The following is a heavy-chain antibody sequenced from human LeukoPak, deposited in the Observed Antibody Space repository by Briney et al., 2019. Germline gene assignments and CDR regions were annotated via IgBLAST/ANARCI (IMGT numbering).Heavy chain of an antibody. CDR3: ARGQPFVGAFGGPFDY. CDR2: IWYDGSNK. J-gene: IGHJ4*02. CDR1: GFTFSSYG. V-gene: IGHV3-33*01. D-gene: IGHD3-16*01. Sequence: PGRSLRLSCAASGFTFSSYGMHWVRQAPGKGLEWVAVIWYDGSNKYYADSVNGRFTISRDNSKNTLYLQMNSLRAEDTAVYYCARGQPFVGAFGGPFDYWGQGTLVTVSS.